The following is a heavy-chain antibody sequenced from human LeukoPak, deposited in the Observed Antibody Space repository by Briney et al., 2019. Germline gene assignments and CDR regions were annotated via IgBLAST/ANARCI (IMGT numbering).Heavy chain of an antibody. CDR2: ITGSGNTA. Sequence: GGSLRLSCAASRFTFSTYAMSWVRRAPGKGLEWVSGITGSGNTAYYADSVKGRFTISRDNSKNTLFLQMNSLRADDTAVYYCARRSAPRVHDREDYWGQGTLVTVSS. D-gene: IGHD3-10*01. J-gene: IGHJ4*02. V-gene: IGHV3-23*01. CDR1: RFTFSTYA. CDR3: ARRSAPRVHDREDY.